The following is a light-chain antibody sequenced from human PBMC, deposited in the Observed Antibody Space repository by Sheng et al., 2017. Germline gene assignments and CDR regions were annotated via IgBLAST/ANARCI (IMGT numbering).Light chain of an antibody. CDR1: QAIDNS. CDR2: TAS. J-gene: IGKJ1*01. Sequence: DIQMTQSPSSLSASVGDRVTITCRASQAIDNSLAWYQQRSGKAPNLLLYTASRLESGVPSRFSGSRSGTDYTVTISSLQPDDFATYYCQQYYSTPWTFGPRDQGGNQ. V-gene: IGKV1-NL1*01. CDR3: QQYYSTPWT.